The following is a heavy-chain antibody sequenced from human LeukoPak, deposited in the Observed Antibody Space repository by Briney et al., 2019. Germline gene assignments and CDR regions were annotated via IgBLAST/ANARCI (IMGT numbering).Heavy chain of an antibody. V-gene: IGHV4-30-4*01. D-gene: IGHD4-17*01. CDR2: TYFTGST. J-gene: IGHJ5*02. CDR1: RGSISSGGHY. CDR3: ARTTVTTPPSGWFDP. Sequence: SETLPLTCNVSRGSISSGGHYWSWIRQRPGKGLEWMGYTYFTGSTYYNPSLQSRVTISVDTSKNQFSLKLSSVTAADTAVYYCARTTVTTPPSGWFDPWGQGTLVTVSS.